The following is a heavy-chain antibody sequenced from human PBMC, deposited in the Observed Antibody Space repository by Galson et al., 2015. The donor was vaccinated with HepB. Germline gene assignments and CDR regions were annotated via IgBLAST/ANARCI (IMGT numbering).Heavy chain of an antibody. CDR1: GFTFSSYA. CDR3: AKRGPGYCSSTTCYKSFDY. J-gene: IGHJ4*02. D-gene: IGHD2-2*02. CDR2: MSGNTGDT. V-gene: IGHV3-23*01. Sequence: SLRLSCAASGFTFSSYAMGWVRQASGKGLEYVSAMSGNTGDTYYADSVKGRFTISRDNSKNTLYLQMNSLRAEDTAVYYCAKRGPGYCSSTTCYKSFDYWGQGTQVTVSS.